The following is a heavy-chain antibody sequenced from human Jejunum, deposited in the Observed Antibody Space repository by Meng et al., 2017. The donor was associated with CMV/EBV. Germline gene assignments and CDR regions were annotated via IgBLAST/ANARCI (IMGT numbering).Heavy chain of an antibody. D-gene: IGHD6-6*01. CDR3: ARGAGSSSSRRYLDY. CDR1: DFTVSYNY. J-gene: IGHJ4*03. Sequence: EVEVGEVGGGLVQPGGSLTLSGAAPDFTVSYNYMAWVRQAPGKGLELVSVIYSGGSTYYGDSVKDRFTISRDTSKNTVYLQMDSLRAEDTAVYYCARGAGSSSSRRYLDYWGQGTLVTVSS. CDR2: IYSGGST. V-gene: IGHV3-66*01.